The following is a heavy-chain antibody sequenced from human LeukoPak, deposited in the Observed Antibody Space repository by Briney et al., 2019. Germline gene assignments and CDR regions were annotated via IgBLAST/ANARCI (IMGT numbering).Heavy chain of an antibody. D-gene: IGHD3-10*01. J-gene: IGHJ3*02. CDR1: GFTFSNYA. CDR2: MSYDGSTK. CDR3: AKDSGELLYGDAFDI. V-gene: IGHV3-30*18. Sequence: GGSLRLSCATSGFTFSNYAVSWVRQAPGKGLEWVAVMSYDGSTKYYADSVKGRFTISRDNSKNMLYLQMNSLRAEDTAVYYCAKDSGELLYGDAFDIWGQGTRVAVSS.